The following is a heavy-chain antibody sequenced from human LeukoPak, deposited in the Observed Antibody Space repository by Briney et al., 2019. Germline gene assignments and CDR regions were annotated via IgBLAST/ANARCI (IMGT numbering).Heavy chain of an antibody. CDR1: GGSISSSSYY. CDR2: IYYSGST. J-gene: IGHJ4*02. CDR3: ARLRGYYDRVCDY. V-gene: IGHV4-39*01. Sequence: SETLSLTCTVSGGSISSSSYYWGWIRQPPGKGLEWIGSIYYSGSTYYNPSLKSRVTISVDTSKNQFSLKLSSVTAADTAVYYCARLRGYYDRVCDYWGQGTLVTVSS. D-gene: IGHD3-22*01.